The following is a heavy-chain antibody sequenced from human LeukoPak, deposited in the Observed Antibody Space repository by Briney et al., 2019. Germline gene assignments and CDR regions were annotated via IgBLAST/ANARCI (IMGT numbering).Heavy chain of an antibody. V-gene: IGHV3-23*01. CDR3: AKEVAPYPQVITCFDY. Sequence: GGSLRLSCAASGFTFGSHAMTWVRHAPAPGLEWVSGIDGDATNTYYADSVKGRFTVSRDNSKNTLYLQMNSLRANDTAVYFCAKEVAPYPQVITCFDYWGQGSWSPSPQ. J-gene: IGHJ4*02. CDR2: IDGDATNT. CDR1: GFTFGSHA. D-gene: IGHD3-22*01.